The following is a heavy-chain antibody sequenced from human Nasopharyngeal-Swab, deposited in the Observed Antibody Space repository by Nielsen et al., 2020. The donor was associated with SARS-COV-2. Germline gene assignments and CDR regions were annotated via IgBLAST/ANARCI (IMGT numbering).Heavy chain of an antibody. CDR3: AKVRDGYNQGFDY. V-gene: IGHV3-30*18. Sequence: GGSLRLSCAASGFTFSSFGMHWVRQAPGKGLEWVAVISYDGNNKYYADSVKGRFTISRDNSKNTLYLQMGSLRAEDTAVYYCAKVRDGYNQGFDYWGQGTLVTVSS. D-gene: IGHD5-24*01. CDR1: GFTFSSFG. CDR2: ISYDGNNK. J-gene: IGHJ4*02.